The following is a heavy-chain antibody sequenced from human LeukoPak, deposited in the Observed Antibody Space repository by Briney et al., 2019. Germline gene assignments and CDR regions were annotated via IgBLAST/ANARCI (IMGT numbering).Heavy chain of an antibody. D-gene: IGHD4-23*01. Sequence: GGSLRLSCAASGFTVSSNYINWVRRAPGKGLEWVSVIYSSGSTYCADSVKGRFIISRDNSKNTLYLQMNSLRAEDTAVYYCARDPGGGYSTHWGQGTLVTVSS. CDR3: ARDPGGGYSTH. V-gene: IGHV3-66*01. J-gene: IGHJ4*02. CDR1: GFTVSSNY. CDR2: IYSSGST.